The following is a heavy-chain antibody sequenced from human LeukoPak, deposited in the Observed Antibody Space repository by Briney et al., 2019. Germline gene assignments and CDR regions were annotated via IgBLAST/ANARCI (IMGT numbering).Heavy chain of an antibody. D-gene: IGHD3-3*01. CDR1: GGTFSSYA. CDR3: ARVTIFGVVIGCFDY. CDR2: IIPIFGTA. V-gene: IGHV1-69*01. J-gene: IGHJ4*02. Sequence: SVKVSCKASGGTFSSYAISWVRQAPGQGLEWMGGIIPIFGTANYAQKFQGRVTITADESTSTAYMELSGLGSEDTAVYYCARVTIFGVVIGCFDYWGQGTLVTVSS.